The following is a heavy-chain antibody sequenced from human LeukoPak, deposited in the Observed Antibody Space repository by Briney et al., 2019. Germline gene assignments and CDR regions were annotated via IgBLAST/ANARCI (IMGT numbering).Heavy chain of an antibody. Sequence: GGSLRLSCAASGFTVSDNYMSWVRKAPGKGLEWVSVIYSGGSTYYADSVKGRFTISRDNSKNTLYLQMNSLRAEDTAVYYCARDSSSSWYPPAFDIWGQGTMVTVSS. D-gene: IGHD6-13*01. V-gene: IGHV3-66*01. CDR3: ARDSSSSWYPPAFDI. CDR1: GFTVSDNY. CDR2: IYSGGST. J-gene: IGHJ3*02.